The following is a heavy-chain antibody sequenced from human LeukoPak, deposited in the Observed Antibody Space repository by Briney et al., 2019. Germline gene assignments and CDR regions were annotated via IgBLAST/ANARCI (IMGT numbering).Heavy chain of an antibody. D-gene: IGHD1-26*01. J-gene: IGHJ4*02. CDR1: GFTFSSYT. CDR2: ITTSDGNT. Sequence: GGSLRLSCAASGFTFSSYTMSWVRQAPGKGLEWVSTITTSDGNTYYADSVKGRFTVSRDNSKNTLFLQMNGLGAEDTAVYYCAKHTGSYYIRGYFDYWGQGTLVTVSS. V-gene: IGHV3-23*01. CDR3: AKHTGSYYIRGYFDY.